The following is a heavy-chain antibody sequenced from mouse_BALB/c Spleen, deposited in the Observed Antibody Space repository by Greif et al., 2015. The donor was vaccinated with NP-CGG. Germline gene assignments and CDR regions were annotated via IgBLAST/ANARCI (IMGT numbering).Heavy chain of an antibody. D-gene: IGHD1-1*01. CDR2: INPSTGYT. V-gene: IGHV1-7*01. Sequence: VQLQQSGAELAKPGASVKMSCKASGYTFTSYWMHWVKQRPGQGLEWIGYINPSTGYTEYNQKFKDKATLTADKSSSTAYMQLSSLTSEDSAVYYCATTVVATCAYWGQGTLVTVSA. J-gene: IGHJ3*01. CDR3: ATTVVATCAY. CDR1: GYTFTSYW.